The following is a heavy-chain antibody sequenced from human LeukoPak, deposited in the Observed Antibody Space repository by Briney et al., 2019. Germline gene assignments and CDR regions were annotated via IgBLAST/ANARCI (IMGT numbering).Heavy chain of an antibody. Sequence: GGSLRLSCAASGFTFSSYAMSWVRQAPGKGLEWVSAISGSGGSTYYADSVKGRFTISRDNSKNTLYLQMNSLGAEDTAVYYCARSLEPIAAAPYYYYGMDVWGQGTTVTVSS. CDR1: GFTFSSYA. CDR3: ARSLEPIAAAPYYYYGMDV. V-gene: IGHV3-23*01. J-gene: IGHJ6*02. CDR2: ISGSGGST. D-gene: IGHD6-13*01.